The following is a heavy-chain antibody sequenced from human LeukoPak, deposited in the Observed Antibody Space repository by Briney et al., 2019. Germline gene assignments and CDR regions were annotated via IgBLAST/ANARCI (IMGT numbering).Heavy chain of an antibody. J-gene: IGHJ6*03. Sequence: SETLSLTCTVSGDSISSGSYYWSWIRQPAGKGLEWIGRIYTSGSTNYNPSLKSRVTISVDTSKNQFSLKLTSVTAADTAIYYCARDDDFYGSGSPRRYYMDVWGRGTTVTISS. V-gene: IGHV4-61*02. CDR2: IYTSGST. D-gene: IGHD3-10*01. CDR3: ARDDDFYGSGSPRRYYMDV. CDR1: GDSISSGSYY.